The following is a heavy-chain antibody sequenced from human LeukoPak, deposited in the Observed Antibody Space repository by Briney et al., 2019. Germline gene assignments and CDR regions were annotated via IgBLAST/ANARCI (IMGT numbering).Heavy chain of an antibody. CDR2: IYTSGST. J-gene: IGHJ4*02. V-gene: IGHV4-4*07. CDR3: ARAGYSSGWYYFDY. Sequence: SETLSLTCTVSGGSISSYSWSWIRQPAGKGLEWIGRIYTSGSTNYNPSLKSRVTMSVDTSKNQFSLKLSSVTAADTAVYYCARAGYSSGWYYFDYWGQGTLVTVSS. D-gene: IGHD6-19*01. CDR1: GGSISSYS.